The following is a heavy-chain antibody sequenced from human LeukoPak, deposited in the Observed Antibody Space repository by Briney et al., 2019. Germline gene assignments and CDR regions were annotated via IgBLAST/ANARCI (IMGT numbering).Heavy chain of an antibody. CDR2: IYYSGST. CDR3: ARGLHYGDYNYFDY. Sequence: SETLSLTCTVSGGSISSYYWSWIRQPPGKGLEWIGYIYYSGSTNYNPSLKSRVTISVDTSKNQFSLKLSSVTAADTAVYYCARGLHYGDYNYFDYWAREPWSPSPQ. CDR1: GGSISSYY. V-gene: IGHV4-59*01. D-gene: IGHD4-17*01. J-gene: IGHJ4*02.